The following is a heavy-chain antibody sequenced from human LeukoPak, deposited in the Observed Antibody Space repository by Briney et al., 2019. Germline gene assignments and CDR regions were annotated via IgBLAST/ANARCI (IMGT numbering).Heavy chain of an antibody. Sequence: PSETLSLTCTVSGYSISSGYYWGWIRQPPGKGLEWIGSIYHSGSTYYNPSLKSRVTISVDTSKNQFSLKLSSVTAADTAVYYCASPTLYDSSGCYGVYWGELFDYWGQGTLVTVSS. CDR2: IYHSGST. D-gene: IGHD3-22*01. CDR1: GYSISSGYY. CDR3: ASPTLYDSSGCYGVYWGELFDY. V-gene: IGHV4-38-2*02. J-gene: IGHJ4*02.